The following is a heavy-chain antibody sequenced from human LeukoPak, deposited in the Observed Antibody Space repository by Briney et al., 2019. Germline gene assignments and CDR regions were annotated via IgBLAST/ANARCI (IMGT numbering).Heavy chain of an antibody. D-gene: IGHD6-19*01. CDR2: IYSDGRT. Sequence: GRSLRLSCAASGFTVSGNYMSWVRQAPGKGLEWVTIIYSDGRTYYADFVKGRFTISRDNSKNTMYLQMNSLRAEDTAVYYCASGGGYSSAWHSSDYWGQGTLVTVSS. V-gene: IGHV3-53*01. J-gene: IGHJ4*02. CDR3: ASGGGYSSAWHSSDY. CDR1: GFTVSGNY.